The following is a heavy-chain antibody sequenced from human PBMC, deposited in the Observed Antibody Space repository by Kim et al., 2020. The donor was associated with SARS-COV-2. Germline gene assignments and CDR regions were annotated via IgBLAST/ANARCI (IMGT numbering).Heavy chain of an antibody. D-gene: IGHD2-15*01. Sequence: GGSLRLSCTASGFTFGDYAMSWVRQAPGKGLEWVGFIRSKAYGGTTEYAASVKGRFTISRDDSKSIAYLQMNSLKTEDTAVYYCTQAAAPYWYFDLWGRGTLVTVSS. J-gene: IGHJ2*01. CDR3: TQAAAPYWYFDL. CDR2: IRSKAYGGTT. CDR1: GFTFGDYA. V-gene: IGHV3-49*04.